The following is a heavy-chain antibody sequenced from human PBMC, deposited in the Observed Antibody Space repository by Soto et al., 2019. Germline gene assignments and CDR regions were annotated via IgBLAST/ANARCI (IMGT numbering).Heavy chain of an antibody. CDR2: IYYSGST. J-gene: IGHJ5*02. D-gene: IGHD4-17*01. V-gene: IGHV4-59*01. CDR1: GGSIRSYW. CDR3: ARLPWADYGGIFDP. Sequence: PSETLSLTCTVSGGSIRSYWWSWIRQPPGKGLEWIGNIYYSGSTNYNPSLKSRVTISVDTSKNQFSLKLSSVTAADTAAYYCARLPWADYGGIFDPWGQGTLVTVSS.